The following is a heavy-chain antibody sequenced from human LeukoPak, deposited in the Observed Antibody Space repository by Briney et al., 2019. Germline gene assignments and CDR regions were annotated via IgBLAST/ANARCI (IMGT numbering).Heavy chain of an antibody. CDR3: ARGLLTSRRFGESTNWFDP. Sequence: SETLSLTCTVSGGSISSSSYYWGWIRQPPGKGLEWIGSIYYSGSTYYNPSLKSRVTISVDTSKNQFSLKLSSVTAADTAVYYCARGLLTSRRFGESTNWFDPWGQGTLVTVSS. J-gene: IGHJ5*02. D-gene: IGHD3-10*01. V-gene: IGHV4-39*07. CDR1: GGSISSSSYY. CDR2: IYYSGST.